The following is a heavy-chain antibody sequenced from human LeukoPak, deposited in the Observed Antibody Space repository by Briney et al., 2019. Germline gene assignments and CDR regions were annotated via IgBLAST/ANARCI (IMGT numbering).Heavy chain of an antibody. CDR1: GYTFTSYG. Sequence: GASVKVSCKASGYTFTSYGISWVRQAPGQGLEWMGWISAYNGNTNYAQKLQGRVTMTTDTSTSTAYVELRSLRSDDTAVYYCARRPSKRVATSWNWFDPWGQGTLVTVSS. V-gene: IGHV1-18*01. CDR3: ARRPSKRVATSWNWFDP. D-gene: IGHD5-12*01. J-gene: IGHJ5*02. CDR2: ISAYNGNT.